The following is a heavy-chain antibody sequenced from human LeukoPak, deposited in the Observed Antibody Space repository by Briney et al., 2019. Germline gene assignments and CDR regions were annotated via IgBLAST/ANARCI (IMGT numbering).Heavy chain of an antibody. Sequence: SQTLSLTCTVSGGSISSGSYYWSWIRQPAGKGLEWIGRIYTSGSTNYNPSLKSRVTISGDTSKNQFSLKLSSVTAADTAVYYCARDIGDFWSGYYRYWGQGTLVTVSS. CDR1: GGSISSGSYY. CDR2: IYTSGST. V-gene: IGHV4-61*02. D-gene: IGHD3-3*01. J-gene: IGHJ4*02. CDR3: ARDIGDFWSGYYRY.